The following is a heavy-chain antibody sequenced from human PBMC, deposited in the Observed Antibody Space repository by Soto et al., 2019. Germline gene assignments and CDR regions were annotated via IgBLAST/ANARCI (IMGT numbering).Heavy chain of an antibody. J-gene: IGHJ4*02. Sequence: GESLKISCQASGYSFYSSWIGWVRQMPGKGLEWMGIIDPNDSQTIYSPSFQGQVTISADKSIDTAYLQWSSLKTSDTAMYYCARHAGNSWKGDYFDYWGQGALVTVSS. CDR3: ARHAGNSWKGDYFDY. D-gene: IGHD6-13*01. V-gene: IGHV5-51*01. CDR2: IDPNDSQT. CDR1: GYSFYSSW.